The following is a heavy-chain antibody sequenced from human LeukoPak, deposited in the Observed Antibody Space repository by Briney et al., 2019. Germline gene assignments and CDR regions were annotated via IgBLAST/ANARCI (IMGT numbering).Heavy chain of an antibody. CDR3: ARGWDSGYPFDY. CDR2: ISSSSSYI. V-gene: IGHV3-21*01. D-gene: IGHD5-12*01. J-gene: IGHJ4*02. Sequence: PGGSLRLSCAASGFTFSSYSMNWVRQAPGKGLEWVSSISSSSSYIYYVDSVKGRFTISRDNAKNSLYLQMNSLRAEDTAVYYCARGWDSGYPFDYWGQGTLVTVSS. CDR1: GFTFSSYS.